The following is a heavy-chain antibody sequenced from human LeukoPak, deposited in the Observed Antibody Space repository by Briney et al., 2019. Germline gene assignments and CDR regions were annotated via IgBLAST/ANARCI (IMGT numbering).Heavy chain of an antibody. CDR2: ISWNSGSI. J-gene: IGHJ3*02. CDR1: GFTFDDYA. Sequence: GGSLRLSCAASGFTFDDYAMHWVRQAPGKGLEWVSGISWNSGSIGYADSVKGRFTISRDNAKNSLYLQMNSLRAEDMALYYCAKGQTHSGSYWQNAFDIWGQGTMVTVSS. CDR3: AKGQTHSGSYWQNAFDI. D-gene: IGHD1-26*01. V-gene: IGHV3-9*03.